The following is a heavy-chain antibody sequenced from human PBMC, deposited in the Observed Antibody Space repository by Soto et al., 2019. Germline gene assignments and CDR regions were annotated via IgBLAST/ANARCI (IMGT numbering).Heavy chain of an antibody. D-gene: IGHD3-16*01. CDR2: ISYSGST. CDR3: TGGDY. V-gene: IGHV4-31*02. Sequence: WTWIRQHPGQGLEWIGFISYSGSTYYSSSLKGRVAISADTSKNQFSLKLNSVTAADTAVYYCTGGDYWGQGTLVTVSS. J-gene: IGHJ4*02.